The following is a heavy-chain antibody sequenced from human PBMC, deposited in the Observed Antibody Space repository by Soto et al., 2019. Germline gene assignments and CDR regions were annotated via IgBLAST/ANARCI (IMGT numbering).Heavy chain of an antibody. J-gene: IGHJ4*02. D-gene: IGHD4-17*01. V-gene: IGHV4-59*01. Sequence: WETLSLTCTVSGGSISSYYWSWIRQPPGKGLEWIGYIYYSGDTNYNPSLKSRVTISVDTSKNQFSLSLSSLTAADTAVYYCARDTRYGVLDYWGQGTLVTVSS. CDR2: IYYSGDT. CDR1: GGSISSYY. CDR3: ARDTRYGVLDY.